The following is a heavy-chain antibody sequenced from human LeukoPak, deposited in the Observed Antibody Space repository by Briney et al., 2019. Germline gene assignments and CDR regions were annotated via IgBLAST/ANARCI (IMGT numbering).Heavy chain of an antibody. Sequence: GGSLRLSCAASGFTFSSYAMSWVRQAPGKGLEWVSGISWNSDSIGYADSVKGRFTISRDNAKNSLYLQMNSLRAEDTALYYCAKSPTLTSNWFDPWGQGTLVTVSS. CDR3: AKSPTLTSNWFDP. CDR1: GFTFSSYA. J-gene: IGHJ5*02. CDR2: ISWNSDSI. D-gene: IGHD3-3*01. V-gene: IGHV3-9*01.